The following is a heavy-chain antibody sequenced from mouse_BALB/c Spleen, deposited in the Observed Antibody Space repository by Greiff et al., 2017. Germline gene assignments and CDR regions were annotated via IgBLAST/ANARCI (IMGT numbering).Heavy chain of an antibody. Sequence: QVQLQQPGAELVKPGASVKMSCKASGYTFTSYWMHWVKQRPGQGLEWIGVIDPSDSYTSYNQKFKGKATLTVDTSSSTAYMQLSSLTSEDSAVYYCTRVLYDYDGDYYAMDYWGQGTSVTVSS. CDR3: TRVLYDYDGDYYAMDY. CDR1: GYTFTSYW. V-gene: IGHV1S127*01. J-gene: IGHJ4*01. D-gene: IGHD2-4*01. CDR2: IDPSDSYT.